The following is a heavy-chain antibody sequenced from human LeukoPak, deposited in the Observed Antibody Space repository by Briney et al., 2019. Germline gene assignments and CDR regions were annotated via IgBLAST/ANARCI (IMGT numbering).Heavy chain of an antibody. CDR3: ARVYPTYCGGDCSYDY. CDR2: INHSGST. D-gene: IGHD2-21*02. Sequence: SETLSLTCAVYGGSFSGYYGSWIRQPPGKGLEWIGEINHSGSTNYNPSLKSRVTISVDTSKNQFSLKLSSVTAADTAVYYCARVYPTYCGGDCSYDYWGQGTLVTVSS. V-gene: IGHV4-34*01. CDR1: GGSFSGYY. J-gene: IGHJ4*02.